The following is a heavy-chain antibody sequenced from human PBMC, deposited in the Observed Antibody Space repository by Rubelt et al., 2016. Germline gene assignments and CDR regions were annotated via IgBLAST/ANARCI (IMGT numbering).Heavy chain of an antibody. D-gene: IGHD4-17*01. CDR2: IYYRGTT. Sequence: QVQLQESGPGLVKPSETLSLTCTVSGGSFTTYYWSWIRQPPGKGLEWIGSIYYRGTTDYNPSLKSRVTISVDTTINKFPRKLRSGTAADTAIYYCARPTSHDGDYYHWGQGILVTVSS. J-gene: IGHJ4*02. V-gene: IGHV4-59*04. CDR1: GGSFTTYY. CDR3: ARPTSHDGDYYH.